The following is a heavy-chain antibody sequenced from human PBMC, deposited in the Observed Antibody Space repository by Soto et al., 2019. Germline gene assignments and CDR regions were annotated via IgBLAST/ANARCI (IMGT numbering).Heavy chain of an antibody. V-gene: IGHV3-23*01. D-gene: IGHD5-12*01. CDR1: GFTFSSYA. CDR2: ISVSGGNT. J-gene: IGHJ4*02. Sequence: GGSLRLSCAASGFTFSSYAMMWVRQAPGKGLDWVSAISVSGGNTYYADSVKGRFTISRDNSKNTLYLQMYSLRADDTAVYYCARWSGYHETFYFDSWGQGALVTAPQ. CDR3: ARWSGYHETFYFDS.